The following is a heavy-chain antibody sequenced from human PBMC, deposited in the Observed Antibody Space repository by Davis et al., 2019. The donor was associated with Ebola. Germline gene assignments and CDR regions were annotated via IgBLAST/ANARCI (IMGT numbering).Heavy chain of an antibody. CDR3: ARTTRASGWFLDY. J-gene: IGHJ4*02. Sequence: GSLKISCAASGFIVSSYYMGWVRQAPGKGLEWVSVIYSEGTTYYADSVKGRCTISRDNSKNTVYLQMNSLRAEDTAVYYCARTTRASGWFLDYWGQGALVTVSS. CDR2: IYSEGTT. CDR1: GFIVSSYY. D-gene: IGHD6-19*01. V-gene: IGHV3-53*01.